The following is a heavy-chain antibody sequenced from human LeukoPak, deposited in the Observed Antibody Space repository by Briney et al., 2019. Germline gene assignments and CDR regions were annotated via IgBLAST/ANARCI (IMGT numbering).Heavy chain of an antibody. CDR3: ASWGEGALDN. Sequence: GSLRLSCAASGFTFSSFEMNWVRQAPGKGLEWVSYISSSASTIYYADSVKGRFTISRDNARNSLYLQMNSLRVEDTGVYYCASWGEGALDNWGQGTLVTVSS. V-gene: IGHV3-48*03. CDR1: GFTFSSFE. CDR2: ISSSASTI. J-gene: IGHJ4*02. D-gene: IGHD1-26*01.